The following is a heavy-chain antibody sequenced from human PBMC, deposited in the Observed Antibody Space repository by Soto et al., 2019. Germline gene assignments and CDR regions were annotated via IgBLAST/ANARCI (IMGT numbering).Heavy chain of an antibody. J-gene: IGHJ4*02. CDR1: GFTFRSHA. D-gene: IGHD6-19*01. CDR3: AKHGSGRYDSLDS. CDR2: ITGSVGTP. Sequence: EVQLLESGGGLVQPGESLRLSCAASGFTFRSHAMSWVRQAPGKGLEWVSAITGSVGTPYYADSVKGRFTISRDNSKNRLYLQMNSLRYEDTAVYYCAKHGSGRYDSLDSWGQGTHVTVSS. V-gene: IGHV3-23*01.